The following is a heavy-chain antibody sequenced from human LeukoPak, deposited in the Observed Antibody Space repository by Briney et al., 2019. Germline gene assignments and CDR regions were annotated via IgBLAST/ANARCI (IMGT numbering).Heavy chain of an antibody. V-gene: IGHV1-69*04. J-gene: IGHJ5*02. CDR3: ARDFGGYCSSTSCSNWFDP. CDR1: GYTFTSYG. CDR2: IIPILGIA. Sequence: ASVKVSCKASGYTFTSYGISWVRQAPGQGLEWMGRIIPILGIANYAQKFQGRVTITADKSTSTAYMELSSLRSEDTAVYYCARDFGGYCSSTSCSNWFDPWGQGTLVTVSS. D-gene: IGHD2-2*01.